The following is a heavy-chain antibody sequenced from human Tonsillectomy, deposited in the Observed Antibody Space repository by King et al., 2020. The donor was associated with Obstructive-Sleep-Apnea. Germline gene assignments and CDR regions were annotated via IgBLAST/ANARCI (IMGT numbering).Heavy chain of an antibody. CDR2: MSSSASSV. CDR1: GFTVSDYY. J-gene: IGHJ4*02. D-gene: IGHD2-15*01. CDR3: ARYLGYCSGETCHGVFDY. V-gene: IGHV3-11*01. Sequence: VQLVESGGGLVNPGGSLRLSCAASGFTVSDYYMAWIRQAPGKGPEWISYMSSSASSVFYADSVKGRFIISRDNAENSLYLQMNSLRAEDTAVYYCARYLGYCSGETCHGVFDYWGQGTLVTVSS.